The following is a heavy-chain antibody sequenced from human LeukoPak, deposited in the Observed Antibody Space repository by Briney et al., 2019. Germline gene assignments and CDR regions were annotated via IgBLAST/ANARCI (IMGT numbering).Heavy chain of an antibody. D-gene: IGHD6-13*01. CDR3: ARDYGSSWYFFDY. V-gene: IGHV1-69*13. Sequence: GASVKVSCKASGGTFSTYGISWVRQAPGQGLEWMGGIIPVLGTAKYAQKFRGRVTITADESASIAYMELSSLRSEDTAVYYCARDYGSSWYFFDYWGQGTLVTVSS. CDR2: IIPVLGTA. J-gene: IGHJ4*02. CDR1: GGTFSTYG.